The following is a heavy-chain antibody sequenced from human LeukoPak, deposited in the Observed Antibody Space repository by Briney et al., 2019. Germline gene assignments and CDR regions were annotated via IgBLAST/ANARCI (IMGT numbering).Heavy chain of an antibody. Sequence: GGSLRLSCAASGFTFTSYAMSWIRQAPGKGLEWVSAISAGGENTYYADSVKGRFTTSRDNSKNTLYLQMNSLSAEHAAVYYCAKDVYYCSGIYYNSADLDFDYWGQGTLVTDSS. V-gene: IGHV3-23*01. CDR2: ISAGGENT. CDR3: AKDVYYCSGIYYNSADLDFDY. CDR1: GFTFTSYA. J-gene: IGHJ4*02. D-gene: IGHD3-10*01.